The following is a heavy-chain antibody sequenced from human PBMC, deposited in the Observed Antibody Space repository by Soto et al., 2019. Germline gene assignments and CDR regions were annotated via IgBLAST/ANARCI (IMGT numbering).Heavy chain of an antibody. CDR1: GFSCSSYD. Sequence: GGSLRLSCAASGFSCSSYDMSWVRQAPGKGLEWVSTILVGGSTHYPDSVKGRFTISRDYSKNTLFLQMNSLTAGDTAVYYCAKATATGGGAFDICGQGTMVTVSS. CDR3: AKATATGGGAFDI. J-gene: IGHJ3*02. D-gene: IGHD2-8*02. V-gene: IGHV3-23*01. CDR2: ILVGGST.